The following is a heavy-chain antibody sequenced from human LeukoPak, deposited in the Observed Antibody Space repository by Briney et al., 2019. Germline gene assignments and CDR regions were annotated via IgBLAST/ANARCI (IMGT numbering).Heavy chain of an antibody. J-gene: IGHJ4*02. D-gene: IGHD6-19*01. CDR3: ARDREAVADYYFDY. CDR2: IKQDGSEK. V-gene: IGHV3-7*01. CDR1: GFTFSSYW. Sequence: GGSLRLSCAASGFTFSSYWMSWVRQAPGKGREWGANIKQDGSEKYYVDSVKGRFTISRDNAKNSLYLQMNSLRAEDTAVYYCARDREAVADYYFDYWGQGTLVTVSS.